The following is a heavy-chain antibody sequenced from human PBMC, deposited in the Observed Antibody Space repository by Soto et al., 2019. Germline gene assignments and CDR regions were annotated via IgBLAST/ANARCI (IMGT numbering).Heavy chain of an antibody. CDR3: ARGRTEGYDRRFFDY. J-gene: IGHJ4*02. Sequence: GASVKVSCKASGYTFTSYGISWVRQAPGQGLEWMGWINAYDGNTNYSQKLQGRVTMTTDTSTSTVYMELSSLRSEDTAVYYCARGRTEGYDRRFFDYWGQGTLVTVSS. CDR2: INAYDGNT. D-gene: IGHD5-12*01. CDR1: GYTFTSYG. V-gene: IGHV1-18*01.